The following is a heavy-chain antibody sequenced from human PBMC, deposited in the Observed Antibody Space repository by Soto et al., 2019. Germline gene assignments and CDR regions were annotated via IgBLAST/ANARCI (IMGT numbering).Heavy chain of an antibody. CDR3: ARVVLSSGWYYYGMDV. CDR1: GFTVSSNY. D-gene: IGHD6-19*01. J-gene: IGHJ6*02. CDR2: IYSGGST. V-gene: IGHV3-53*01. Sequence: GSLRLSCAASGFTVSSNYMSWVRQAPGKGLEWVSVIYSGGSTYYADSVKGRFTISRDNSKNTLYLQMNSLRAEDTAVYYCARVVLSSGWYYYGMDVWGQGTTVTVSS.